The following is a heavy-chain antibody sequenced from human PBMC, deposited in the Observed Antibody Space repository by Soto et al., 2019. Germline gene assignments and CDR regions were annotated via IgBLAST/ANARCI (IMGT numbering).Heavy chain of an antibody. J-gene: IGHJ6*02. Sequence: EVQLVESGGGLVQPGGSLRLSCVASGFTFSSDWMHWVRQAPGKGLVWVSRINSGGSSRSSGDSVKGRFTISRDNAKNALYLPMNSLRVEATAVYYCASGVAGAGGSYGMDVRGPGTTVTVSS. CDR3: ASGVAGAGGSYGMDV. CDR1: GFTFSSDW. CDR2: INSGGSSR. D-gene: IGHD6-13*01. V-gene: IGHV3-74*01.